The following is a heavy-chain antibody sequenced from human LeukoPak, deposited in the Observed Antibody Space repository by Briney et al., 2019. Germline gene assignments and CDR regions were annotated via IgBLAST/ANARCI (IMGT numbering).Heavy chain of an antibody. J-gene: IGHJ4*02. CDR3: ATDSVAGPGVRGDY. D-gene: IGHD3-10*01. CDR1: GGSISSSSYY. V-gene: IGHV4-39*01. CDR2: IYYSGST. Sequence: PSETLSLTCTVSGGSISSSSYYWGWVRQPPGKGLEWIGSIYYSGSTFYNPSLKSRVTLSVDASKNQFSLKMSDVTAADTAVYYCATDSVAGPGVRGDYWGQGDLFNVSS.